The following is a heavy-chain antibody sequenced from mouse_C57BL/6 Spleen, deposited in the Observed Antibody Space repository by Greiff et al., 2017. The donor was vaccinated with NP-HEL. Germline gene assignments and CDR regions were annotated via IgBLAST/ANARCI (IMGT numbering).Heavy chain of an antibody. V-gene: IGHV2-2*01. CDR1: GFSLTSYG. D-gene: IGHD1-1*01. Sequence: VQLQQSGPGLVQPSQSLSITCTVSGFSLTSYGVHWVRQSPGKGLEWLGVIWSGGSTDYNAAFISRLSISKDNSKSQVFFKMNSLQADDTAIYYCARYYYGSPYFDVWGTGTTVTVSS. J-gene: IGHJ1*03. CDR2: IWSGGST. CDR3: ARYYYGSPYFDV.